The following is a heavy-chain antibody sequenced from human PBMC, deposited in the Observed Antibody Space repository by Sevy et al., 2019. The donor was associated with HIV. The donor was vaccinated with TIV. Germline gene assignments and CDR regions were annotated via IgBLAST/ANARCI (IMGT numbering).Heavy chain of an antibody. CDR1: GFTFSSYA. J-gene: IGHJ6*02. Sequence: GGSLRLSCAASGFTFSSYAMHWVRQAPGKGLEWVAVISYDGSNKYYADSVKGRFTISRDNSKNTLYLQMNSLRAEDTAVYYCAREGYIVVVPAAILWYYGMDVWGQGTTVTVSS. CDR3: AREGYIVVVPAAILWYYGMDV. CDR2: ISYDGSNK. D-gene: IGHD2-2*02. V-gene: IGHV3-30*04.